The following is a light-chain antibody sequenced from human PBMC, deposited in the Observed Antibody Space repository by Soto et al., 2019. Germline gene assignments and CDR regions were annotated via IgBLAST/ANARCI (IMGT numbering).Light chain of an antibody. CDR1: QSVSSSY. J-gene: IGKJ1*01. CDR3: QQHGSSPPSWT. V-gene: IGKV3-20*01. CDR2: GAS. Sequence: ETVLTQSPGTLSLSPGERATLFCRASQSVSSSYLAWYQQKPGQAPRLLIYGASSRATGIPDRFSGSGSGTDFPLTISRLEPEDFAVYYCQQHGSSPPSWTFGQGTKVEIK.